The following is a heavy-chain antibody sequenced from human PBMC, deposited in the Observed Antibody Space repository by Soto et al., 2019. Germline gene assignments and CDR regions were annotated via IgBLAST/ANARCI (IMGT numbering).Heavy chain of an antibody. V-gene: IGHV4-38-2*02. D-gene: IGHD2-15*01. Sequence: SSETLSLTCAVSGYSISSGYYWGWIRQPPGKGLEWIGSIYHSGSTYYNPSLKSRVTISVDTSKNQFSLKLSSVTAADTAVYYCARDQDTGWFDPWGQGTLVTVSS. CDR1: GYSISSGYY. CDR2: IYHSGST. J-gene: IGHJ5*02. CDR3: ARDQDTGWFDP.